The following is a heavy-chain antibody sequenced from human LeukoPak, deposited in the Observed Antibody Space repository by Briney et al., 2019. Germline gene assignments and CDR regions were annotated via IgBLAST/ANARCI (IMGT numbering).Heavy chain of an antibody. Sequence: GGSLRLSCAASGFTFSSYAMSWVRQAPGKGLEWVSTISGSGDGTYYVDSVKGRFTISGDNSKNTLYLQMNSLRAEDTAIYYCAKGFSVVAATPVFDYWGQGTLVTVSS. CDR1: GFTFSSYA. CDR2: ISGSGDGT. J-gene: IGHJ4*02. CDR3: AKGFSVVAATPVFDY. D-gene: IGHD2-15*01. V-gene: IGHV3-23*01.